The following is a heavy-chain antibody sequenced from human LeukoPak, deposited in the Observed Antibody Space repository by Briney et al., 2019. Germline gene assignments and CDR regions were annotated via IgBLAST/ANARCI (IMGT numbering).Heavy chain of an antibody. CDR1: GGSISSGDYY. V-gene: IGHV4-30-4*08. J-gene: IGHJ4*02. CDR3: TRELISYGTYYYDSSGLNY. D-gene: IGHD3-22*01. Sequence: SETLSLTCTVSGGSISSGDYYWSWIRQPPGKGLEWIGYIYYSGSTYYNPSLKCRVTMSVDTSKNQFSLKLSSVTAADTAVYYCTRELISYGTYYYDSSGLNYWGQGTLVTVSS. CDR2: IYYSGST.